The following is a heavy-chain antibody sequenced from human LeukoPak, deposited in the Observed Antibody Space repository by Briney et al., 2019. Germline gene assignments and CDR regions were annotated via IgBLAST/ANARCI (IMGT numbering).Heavy chain of an antibody. J-gene: IGHJ3*02. CDR3: AASVQLNGAFDI. V-gene: IGHV1-58*02. Sequence: GTSVKFSCKASGFTFTSSAMQWVRQARGQRLEWIGWIVVGSGNTNYAQKFQERVTITRDMSTSTAYKELSSLRSEDTAVYYCAASVQLNGAFDIWGQGTMVTVSS. CDR2: IVVGSGNT. D-gene: IGHD1-1*01. CDR1: GFTFTSSA.